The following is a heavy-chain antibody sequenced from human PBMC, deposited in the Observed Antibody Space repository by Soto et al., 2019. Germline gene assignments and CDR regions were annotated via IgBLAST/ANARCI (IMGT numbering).Heavy chain of an antibody. D-gene: IGHD5-12*01. CDR3: ARGVATTTSDYYYYYMDV. CDR2: IYYSGST. CDR1: GGSISSYY. V-gene: IGHV4-59*08. J-gene: IGHJ6*03. Sequence: SETLSLTCTVSGGSISSYYWSWIRQPPWKGLEWIGYIYYSGSTNYNPSLKSRVTISVDTSKNQFSLKLSSVTAADTAVYYCARGVATTTSDYYYYYMDVWGKGTTVT.